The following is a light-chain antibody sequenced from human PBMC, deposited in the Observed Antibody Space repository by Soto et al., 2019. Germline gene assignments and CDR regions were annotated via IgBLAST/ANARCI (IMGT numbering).Light chain of an antibody. J-gene: IGLJ1*01. Sequence: QSALTQPASVSGSPGQSITISCTGTGSDVGGYNYVSWYQQHPGKAPKLMIYEVSNRPSGVSNRFSGSKSGNTASLTISGLQAEDEDDYYCCSYTSSSSYVFGTGTKLTVL. CDR1: GSDVGGYNY. V-gene: IGLV2-14*01. CDR3: CSYTSSSSYV. CDR2: EVS.